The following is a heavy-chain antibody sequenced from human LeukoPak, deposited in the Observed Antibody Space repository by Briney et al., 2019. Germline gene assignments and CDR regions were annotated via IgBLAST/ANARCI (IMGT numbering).Heavy chain of an antibody. J-gene: IGHJ5*02. D-gene: IGHD3-10*01. V-gene: IGHV4-34*01. Sequence: SETLSLTCTVSGGSISSYYWSWIRQPPGKGLEWIGEINHSGSTNYNPSLKSRVTISVDTSKNQFSLKLSSVTAADTAVYYCARLRLLWFGELSLGWFDPWGQGTLVTVSS. CDR3: ARLRLLWFGELSLGWFDP. CDR2: INHSGST. CDR1: GGSISSYY.